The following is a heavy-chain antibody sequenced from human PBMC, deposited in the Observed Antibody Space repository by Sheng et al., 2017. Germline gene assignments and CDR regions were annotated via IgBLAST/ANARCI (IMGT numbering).Heavy chain of an antibody. CDR3: ARRGIVDPHWLPYFDN. D-gene: IGHD3-10*01. Sequence: VRLVDSGGGLVQPGGSLRLSCAASGFTFSNYEMNWVRQAPGKGLEWVAVISYDGSNKYYADSVKGRFTISRDNSKNTLYLQMNSLSAEDTAVYYCARRGIVDPHWLPYFDNWGQGTLVSVSS. CDR1: GFTFSNYE. CDR2: ISYDGSNK. V-gene: IGHV3-30*04. J-gene: IGHJ4*02.